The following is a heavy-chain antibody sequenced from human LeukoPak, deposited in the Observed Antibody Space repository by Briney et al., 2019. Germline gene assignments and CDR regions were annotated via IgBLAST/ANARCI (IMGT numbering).Heavy chain of an antibody. CDR3: ARSPQGTGSPADY. Sequence: GSLRLSCAASGFTFSTYAMSWVRQVPGKGLEWVSGIGNTAGFTYYADSEKGRFTISRDNAKNSLYLQMNSLTAEDTAVYYCARSPQGTGSPADYWGQGTLVTVSS. V-gene: IGHV3-21*01. CDR2: IGNTAGFT. D-gene: IGHD1-1*01. J-gene: IGHJ4*02. CDR1: GFTFSTYA.